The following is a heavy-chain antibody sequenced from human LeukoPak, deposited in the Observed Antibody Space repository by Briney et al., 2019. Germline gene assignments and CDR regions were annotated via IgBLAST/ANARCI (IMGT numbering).Heavy chain of an antibody. CDR2: IRGDVGGGGT. Sequence: PGGSLRLSCAASGLPFRNYAMTWVRKAPGKGLEWVSSIRGDVGGGGTSYADSVKGRFTVYRDNFKNTLYLQMNSLRAGDTAVYYCAKDPNGDYVGAFDSWGQGTLVTVSS. D-gene: IGHD4-17*01. V-gene: IGHV3-23*01. J-gene: IGHJ3*01. CDR3: AKDPNGDYVGAFDS. CDR1: GLPFRNYA.